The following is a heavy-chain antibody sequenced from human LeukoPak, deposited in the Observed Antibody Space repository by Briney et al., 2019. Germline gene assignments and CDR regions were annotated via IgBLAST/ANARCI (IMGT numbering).Heavy chain of an antibody. J-gene: IGHJ4*02. V-gene: IGHV4-34*01. CDR2: INHSGGT. CDR1: GGSFSGYY. CDR3: ASGGGGYYFGQKEIDY. D-gene: IGHD3-22*01. Sequence: SETLSLTCAVYGGSFSGYYWSWIRQPPGKGLEWIGEINHSGGTNYNPSLKSRVTISVDTSKNQFSLKLSSVTAADTAVYYCASGGGGYYFGQKEIDYWGQGTLVTVSS.